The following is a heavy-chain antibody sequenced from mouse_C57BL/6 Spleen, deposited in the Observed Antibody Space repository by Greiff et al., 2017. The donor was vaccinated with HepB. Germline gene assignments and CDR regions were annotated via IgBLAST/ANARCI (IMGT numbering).Heavy chain of an antibody. V-gene: IGHV1-15*01. J-gene: IGHJ2*01. Sequence: QVQLQQSGAELVRPGASVTLSCKASGYTFTDYEMHWVKQTPVHGLEWIGAIDPETGGTAYNQKFKGKAILTADKSSSKAYMELRSLTSEDSAVYYCTRKDYSNSYFDYWGQGTTLTVSS. D-gene: IGHD2-5*01. CDR2: IDPETGGT. CDR3: TRKDYSNSYFDY. CDR1: GYTFTDYE.